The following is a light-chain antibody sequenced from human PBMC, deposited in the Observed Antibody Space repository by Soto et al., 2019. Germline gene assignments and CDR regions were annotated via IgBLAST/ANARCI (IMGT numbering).Light chain of an antibody. J-gene: IGKJ1*01. Sequence: IQMTQSPSTLSGSVGDRVTITWRASQTMSTWMAWYQQKPGKAPKLLFYDASTLQSGVASRFSGSGSGTDFTLIISGLQPDDSATYYCQQYTNTNNPWMFGQGTKVDIK. CDR3: QQYTNTNNPWM. CDR1: QTMSTW. CDR2: DAS. V-gene: IGKV1-5*01.